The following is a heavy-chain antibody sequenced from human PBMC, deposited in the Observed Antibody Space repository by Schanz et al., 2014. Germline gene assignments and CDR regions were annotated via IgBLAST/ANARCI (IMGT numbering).Heavy chain of an antibody. Sequence: VQLVESGGGVVQPGGSLRLSCTASGFTFSIYAMHWVRQAPGKGLEWVSAISGSGGSTYYADSVKGRFTISRDNAKNSLFLQMNSLRPEDTAVYYCARGRVLESWGQGTLVTVSS. J-gene: IGHJ5*02. CDR2: ISGSGGST. D-gene: IGHD1-1*01. CDR1: GFTFSIYA. V-gene: IGHV3-23*04. CDR3: ARGRVLES.